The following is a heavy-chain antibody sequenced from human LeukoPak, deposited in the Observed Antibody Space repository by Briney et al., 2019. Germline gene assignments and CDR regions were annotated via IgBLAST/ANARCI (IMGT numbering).Heavy chain of an antibody. V-gene: IGHV4-34*01. Sequence: PSETLSLTCAVYGGSFSAYYWSWIRQPPGKGLEWIGEINHSGSTNYNPSLRSRVTFSVDTSKNQFSLKVRSVTAADTAVYYCATSLLYYYGSGSYSLEYFQHWGQRTLVTVSS. D-gene: IGHD3-10*01. CDR2: INHSGST. CDR3: ATSLLYYYGSGSYSLEYFQH. J-gene: IGHJ1*01. CDR1: GGSFSAYY.